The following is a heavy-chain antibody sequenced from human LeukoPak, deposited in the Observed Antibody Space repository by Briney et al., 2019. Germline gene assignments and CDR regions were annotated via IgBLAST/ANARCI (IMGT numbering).Heavy chain of an antibody. D-gene: IGHD3-10*01. Sequence: PSETLSLTCAVNGGSFSGYYWSWIRQPPGKGLEWIGEINHRGSTNYNPSLKRRVTISVDTSKNQFSLKLSSVTAADTAVYYCAKSLYGSGSYYNWFDPWGQGTLVTVSS. CDR2: INHRGST. CDR1: GGSFSGYY. J-gene: IGHJ5*02. CDR3: AKSLYGSGSYYNWFDP. V-gene: IGHV4-34*01.